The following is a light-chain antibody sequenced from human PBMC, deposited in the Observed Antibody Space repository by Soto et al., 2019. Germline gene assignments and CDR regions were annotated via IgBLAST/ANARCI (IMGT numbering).Light chain of an antibody. CDR2: EVN. J-gene: IGLJ3*02. Sequence: QSALTQPASVSGSPGQPITICCSGTSSDIGAYKYVSWYQQHPGKVPKLMIYEVNNRPSGVSDRFSASKSGNTASLTISGLQAEDEAYYYCSSYTGSENWMFGGGTKLTVL. CDR1: SSDIGAYKY. CDR3: SSYTGSENWM. V-gene: IGLV2-14*01.